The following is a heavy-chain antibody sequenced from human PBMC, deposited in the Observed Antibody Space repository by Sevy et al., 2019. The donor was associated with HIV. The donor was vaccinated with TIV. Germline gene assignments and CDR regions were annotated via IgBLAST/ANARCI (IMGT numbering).Heavy chain of an antibody. D-gene: IGHD5-12*01. V-gene: IGHV3-15*01. CDR1: GFTFSSAW. J-gene: IGHJ6*02. Sequence: GGSLRLSCAASGFTFSSAWMSWVRQAPGKGLEWVGRIKSEIDGGAIDYAAPVKGSFSIPREDSKNTVYLQMKSRKTKETAVDYCITDPEYRGYDEEVINYYYYGMDVWGQGTTVTVSS. CDR3: ITDPEYRGYDEEVINYYYYGMDV. CDR2: IKSEIDGGAI.